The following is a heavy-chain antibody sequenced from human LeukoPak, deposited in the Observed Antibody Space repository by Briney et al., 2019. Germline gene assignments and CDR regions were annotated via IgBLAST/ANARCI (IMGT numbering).Heavy chain of an antibody. V-gene: IGHV4-59*01. CDR2: IYYSGST. Sequence: SETLSLTCTVSGGSISSYYWSWIRQPPGKGLEWIGYIYYSGSTNYNPSLKSRDTISVDTSKNQFSLKLSSVTAADTAVYYCAREFYGAASLGYWGQGTLVTVSS. CDR1: GGSISSYY. D-gene: IGHD3-3*01. CDR3: AREFYGAASLGY. J-gene: IGHJ4*02.